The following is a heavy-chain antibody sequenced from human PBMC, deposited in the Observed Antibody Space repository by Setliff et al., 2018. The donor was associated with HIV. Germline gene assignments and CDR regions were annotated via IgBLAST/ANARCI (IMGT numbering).Heavy chain of an antibody. V-gene: IGHV4-31*03. J-gene: IGHJ5*02. CDR3: ARSVTFLVDWFDP. CDR2: IYYNGSS. D-gene: IGHD4-17*01. Sequence: PSETLSLTCTVSGASIGSGHSYWSWIRQHPGKGLEWIGNIYYNGSSYHNPSLKSRVTISVDTSKNQFSLKLTSVTAADTAVYYCARSVTFLVDWFDPWGRGTLVTVSS. CDR1: GASIGSGHSY.